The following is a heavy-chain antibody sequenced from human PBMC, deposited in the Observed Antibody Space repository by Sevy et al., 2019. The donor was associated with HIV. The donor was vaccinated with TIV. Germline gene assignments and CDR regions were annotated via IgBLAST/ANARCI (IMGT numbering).Heavy chain of an antibody. CDR2: IKEDGRVK. J-gene: IGHJ4*02. CDR3: VRAIGAAGSY. D-gene: IGHD6-13*01. CDR1: GFTFSSYW. Sequence: GGSLRLSCEASGFTFSSYWMSWVRQAPGKGLEWVANIKEDGRVKYYVESVKGRFTISRDNAKNSVYLQMNSLRAEDAALYYCVRAIGAAGSYWGLGTLVTVS. V-gene: IGHV3-7*01.